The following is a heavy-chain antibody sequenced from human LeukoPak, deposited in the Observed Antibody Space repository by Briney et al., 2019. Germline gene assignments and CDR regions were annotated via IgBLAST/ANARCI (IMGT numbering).Heavy chain of an antibody. CDR3: ARGRQLHLGELFPFAEFFQP. Sequence: ASVKVSCKTSGYTFTNYGISWVRQAPGLGLEWMGWISAYNGNTNYAQKVQGRVTMTTDTSTSTAYMELRSLSSDDTAVYYCARGRQLHLGELFPFAEFFQPWGQGTLVTVFS. CDR2: ISAYNGNT. V-gene: IGHV1-18*01. CDR1: GYTFTNYG. J-gene: IGHJ1*01. D-gene: IGHD3-16*01.